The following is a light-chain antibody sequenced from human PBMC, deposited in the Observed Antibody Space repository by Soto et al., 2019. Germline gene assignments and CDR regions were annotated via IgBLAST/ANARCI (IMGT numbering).Light chain of an antibody. CDR1: QSISSW. V-gene: IGKV1-5*03. CDR3: QQYNSYSGYT. Sequence: DIQMTQSPSTLSASVGDRVTITCRASQSISSWLAWYQQKPGKDPKLLIYKASSLESGVPSRFSDSGSGTEFTLAISSMQPDDFATYYCQQYNSYSGYTFGQGTKLEIK. CDR2: KAS. J-gene: IGKJ2*01.